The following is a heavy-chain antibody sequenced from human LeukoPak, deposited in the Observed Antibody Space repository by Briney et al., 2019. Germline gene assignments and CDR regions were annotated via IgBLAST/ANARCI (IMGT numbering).Heavy chain of an antibody. CDR3: ARDLAAADTYYYYYGMDV. CDR1: GGSISSYY. Sequence: SETLSLTCTVSGGSISSYYWSWIRQPAGKGLEWIGRIYTSGSTNYNPSLKSRVTMSVDTSKNQFSLKLSSVTAADTAVYYCARDLAAADTYYYYYGMDVWGQGPRSPSP. CDR2: IYTSGST. V-gene: IGHV4-4*07. D-gene: IGHD6-13*01. J-gene: IGHJ6*02.